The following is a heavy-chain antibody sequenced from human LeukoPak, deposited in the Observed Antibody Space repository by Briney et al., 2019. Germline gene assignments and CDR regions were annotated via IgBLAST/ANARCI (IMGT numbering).Heavy chain of an antibody. CDR2: IIPIFGTA. J-gene: IGHJ4*02. Sequence: SVKVSCKASGGTFSSYAISWVRQAPGQGLEWMGGIIPIFGTANYAQKFQGRVTITADESTSTAYMELSSLRSEDTAVYYCARVGFSGSSSLEDYWGQGSLVTVSS. CDR3: ARVGFSGSSSLEDY. V-gene: IGHV1-69*13. D-gene: IGHD6-6*01. CDR1: GGTFSSYA.